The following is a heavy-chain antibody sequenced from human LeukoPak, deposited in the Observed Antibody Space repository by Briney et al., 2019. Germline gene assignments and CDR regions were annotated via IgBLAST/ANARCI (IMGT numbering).Heavy chain of an antibody. D-gene: IGHD4-17*01. CDR3: ARQKTRYGPDAFDI. V-gene: IGHV4-38-2*02. CDR1: GYSISSGYY. J-gene: IGHJ3*02. CDR2: IYHSGST. Sequence: PSETLSLTCTVSGYSISSGYYWGWIRQPPGKGLEWIGSIYHSGSTYYNPSLKSRVTISVDTSKNQFSLKLSSVTAADTAVYYCARQKTRYGPDAFDIWGQGTMVTVSS.